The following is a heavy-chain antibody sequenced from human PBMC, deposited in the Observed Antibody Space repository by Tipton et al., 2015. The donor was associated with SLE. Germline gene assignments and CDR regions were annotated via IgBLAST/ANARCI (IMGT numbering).Heavy chain of an antibody. D-gene: IGHD2-15*01. CDR3: ARSMGAQSCSGGACLEPFDY. Sequence: TLSLTCTVSLYSIGSGFYWDWVRQAPGKGLEWVATMHHDGSTYYNPSLRSRVAVSMDTSRNQFSLRLKSVTAADTAVYYCARSMGAQSCSGGACLEPFDYWGQGSLVTVSS. V-gene: IGHV4-38-2*02. CDR2: MHHDGST. J-gene: IGHJ4*02. CDR1: LYSIGSGFY.